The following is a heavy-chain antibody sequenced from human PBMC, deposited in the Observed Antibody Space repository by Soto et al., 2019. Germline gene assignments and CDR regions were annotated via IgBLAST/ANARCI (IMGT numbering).Heavy chain of an antibody. CDR2: ISSSSSTI. D-gene: IGHD4-4*01. J-gene: IGHJ4*02. CDR3: ARIQDYSNYVFDY. V-gene: IGHV3-48*01. Sequence: GGSLRLSCAASGFTFSSYSMNWVRQAPGKGLEWVSYISSSSSTIYYADSVRGRFTISRDNAKNSLYLQMNSLRAEDTAVYYCARIQDYSNYVFDYWGQGTLVTVSS. CDR1: GFTFSSYS.